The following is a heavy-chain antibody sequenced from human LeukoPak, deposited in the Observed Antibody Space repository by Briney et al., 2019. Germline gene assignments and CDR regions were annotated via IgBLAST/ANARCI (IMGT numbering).Heavy chain of an antibody. CDR1: GGSISSYY. CDR2: IYYSGST. J-gene: IGHJ4*02. CDR3: ARGETQVLRYFDWLSSGGFDY. V-gene: IGHV4-59*12. D-gene: IGHD3-9*01. Sequence: SETLSLTCTVSGGSISSYYWSWIRQPPGKGLEWIGYIYYSGSTNYNPSLKSRVTISVDTSKNQFSLKLSSVTAADTAVYYCARGETQVLRYFDWLSSGGFDYWGQGTLVTVSS.